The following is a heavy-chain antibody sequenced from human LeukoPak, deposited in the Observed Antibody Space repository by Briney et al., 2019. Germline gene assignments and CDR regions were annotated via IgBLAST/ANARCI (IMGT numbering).Heavy chain of an antibody. J-gene: IGHJ3*02. D-gene: IGHD3-22*01. Sequence: GGSLRLSCAASGFTFSDSYMTWVRQAPGKGVEWVAYISGSGHDINYSESAKGRFTISRDNAKNSLYLQMNSLRAEDTAVYYCARVRNYYDSSGYGGKAFDIWGQGTMVTVSS. CDR3: ARVRNYYDSSGYGGKAFDI. CDR1: GFTFSDSY. V-gene: IGHV3-11*04. CDR2: ISGSGHDI.